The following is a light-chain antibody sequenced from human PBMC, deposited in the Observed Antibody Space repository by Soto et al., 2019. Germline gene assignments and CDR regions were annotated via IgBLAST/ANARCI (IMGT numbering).Light chain of an antibody. V-gene: IGLV2-23*02. CDR2: EVT. CDR3: CSYADTTTWV. CDR1: SSDVGSHNF. J-gene: IGLJ3*02. Sequence: QSVLTQPASVSGSPGQSITISCTGTSSDVGSHNFVSWYQQRPGKAPKLMIFEVTKRPSGVSDRFSASKSGNTASLTISGVRAEGEADYYCCSYADTTTWVFGGGTKVTVL.